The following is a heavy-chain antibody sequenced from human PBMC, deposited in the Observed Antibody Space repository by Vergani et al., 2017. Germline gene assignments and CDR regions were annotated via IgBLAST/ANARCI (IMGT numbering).Heavy chain of an antibody. Sequence: EVQLVQSGAEVKKPGESLKISCKGSGYSFTSYWIGWVRQMPGKGLEWMGIIYHGDSDTRYSPSFQGQVTISADKSISTAYLQWSSLKASDTAMYYCAGQGVLLWFGEDRYFDLWGRGTLVTVSS. CDR1: GYSFTSYW. CDR2: IYHGDSDT. CDR3: AGQGVLLWFGEDRYFDL. D-gene: IGHD3-10*01. V-gene: IGHV5-51*01. J-gene: IGHJ2*01.